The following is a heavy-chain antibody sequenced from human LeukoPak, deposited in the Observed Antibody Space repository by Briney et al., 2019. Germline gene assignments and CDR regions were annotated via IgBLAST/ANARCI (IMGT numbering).Heavy chain of an antibody. CDR3: AREAGNSPHPDAFDI. CDR1: GGTFSSYA. J-gene: IGHJ3*02. D-gene: IGHD4-23*01. Sequence: SVKVSCKASGGTFSSYAISWVRQALGQGLEWMGRIIPILGIANYAQKFQGRVTITADKSTSTAYMELSSLRSEDTAAYYCAREAGNSPHPDAFDIWGQGTMVTVSS. CDR2: IIPILGIA. V-gene: IGHV1-69*04.